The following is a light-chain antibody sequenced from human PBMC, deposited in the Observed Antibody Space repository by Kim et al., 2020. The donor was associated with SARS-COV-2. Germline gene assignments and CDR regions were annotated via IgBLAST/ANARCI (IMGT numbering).Light chain of an antibody. Sequence: LGQTVRITCQGDSLRSYYASWYQQKPGQAPVLVIYGKTNRPSGIPDRFSGSSSGNTASLTITGAQAEDEADYYCNSRDSSGNHHVVFGGGTQLTVL. CDR2: GKT. V-gene: IGLV3-19*01. CDR3: NSRDSSGNHHVV. CDR1: SLRSYY. J-gene: IGLJ2*01.